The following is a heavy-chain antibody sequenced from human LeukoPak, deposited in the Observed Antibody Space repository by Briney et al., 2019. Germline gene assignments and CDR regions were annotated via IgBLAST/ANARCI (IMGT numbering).Heavy chain of an antibody. CDR1: GGTFSSYA. J-gene: IGHJ6*03. Sequence: SVKVSCKASGGTFSSYAISWVRQAPGQGLEGMGGIIPIFGTANYAQKFQGRVTITADESTSTAYMELSSLRSEDTAVYYCARGVLRYFDWLFYYYMDVWGKGTTVTVSS. CDR3: ARGVLRYFDWLFYYYMDV. D-gene: IGHD3-9*01. V-gene: IGHV1-69*01. CDR2: IIPIFGTA.